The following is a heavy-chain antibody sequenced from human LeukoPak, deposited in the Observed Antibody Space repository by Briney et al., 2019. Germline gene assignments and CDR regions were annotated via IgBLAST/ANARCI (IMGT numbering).Heavy chain of an antibody. Sequence: GGSLRLSCAGSGFTFSDYYMSWIRQAPGKGLEWVSYISSSSSYTNYADSVKGRFTVSRDNAKNSLHLQMNSLRAEDTAVYYCGSLKSSGYIIEHWGQGTLVTVSS. J-gene: IGHJ4*02. D-gene: IGHD3-22*01. CDR3: GSLKSSGYIIEH. CDR2: ISSSSSYT. CDR1: GFTFSDYY. V-gene: IGHV3-11*03.